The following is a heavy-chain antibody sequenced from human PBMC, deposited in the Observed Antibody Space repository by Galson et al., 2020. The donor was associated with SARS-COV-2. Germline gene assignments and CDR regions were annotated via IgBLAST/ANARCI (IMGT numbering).Heavy chain of an antibody. CDR1: GYTFTSYD. CDR2: MNPNSGNT. CDR3: ARARTGRAMMVVVIRTRGSYYFDY. D-gene: IGHD3-22*01. Sequence: ASVKVSCKASGYTFTSYDINWVRQATGQGLEWMGWMNPNSGNTGYAHKFQGRVTITRNTSISTAYMELSSLRSEDTAVYYCARARTGRAMMVVVIRTRGSYYFDYWGQGTLVTVSS. V-gene: IGHV1-8*01. J-gene: IGHJ4*02.